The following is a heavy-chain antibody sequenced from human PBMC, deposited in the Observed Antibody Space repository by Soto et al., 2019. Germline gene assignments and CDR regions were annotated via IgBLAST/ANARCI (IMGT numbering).Heavy chain of an antibody. CDR2: ISGSGGST. CDR1: GFTFSSYA. Sequence: GGSLRLSCAASGFTFSSYAMSWVRQAPGKGLEWVSAISGSGGSTYYADSVKGRFTISRDNSKNTLYLQMNSLRAEDTAVYYCAASRVYCSGGSCYWFDYWDQGTLVTVSS. J-gene: IGHJ4*02. CDR3: AASRVYCSGGSCYWFDY. D-gene: IGHD2-15*01. V-gene: IGHV3-23*01.